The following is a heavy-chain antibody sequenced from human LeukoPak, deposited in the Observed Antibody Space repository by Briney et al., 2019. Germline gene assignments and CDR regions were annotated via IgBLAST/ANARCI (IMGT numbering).Heavy chain of an antibody. Sequence: SETLSLTCTVSGGSISNYFWNWIRQPAGRGLEWIGRIYTSGSTNYNPSLKSRVTMSVDTSKNQFSLKLSSVTAADSAVYYCARDFWSGYYAWFDPWGQGTLVAVSS. CDR3: ARDFWSGYYAWFDP. CDR1: GGSISNYF. D-gene: IGHD3-3*01. CDR2: IYTSGST. V-gene: IGHV4-4*07. J-gene: IGHJ5*02.